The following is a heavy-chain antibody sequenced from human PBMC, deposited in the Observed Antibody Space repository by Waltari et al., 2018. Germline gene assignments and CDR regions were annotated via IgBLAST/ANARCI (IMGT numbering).Heavy chain of an antibody. J-gene: IGHJ4*02. CDR2: IRHTGIT. D-gene: IGHD1-1*01. Sequence: QVQLQESGPGLVQPSETLSLTCSVSGGSINNYFWNWIRQPPGKGLQWIGYIRHTGITKSNPSLKSRVTRAVDTSKSQVSLRLTSVSATDTAVYFCARWNSPGRYFGDWGQGTPVTVSS. CDR1: GGSINNYF. V-gene: IGHV4-59*12. CDR3: ARWNSPGRYFGD.